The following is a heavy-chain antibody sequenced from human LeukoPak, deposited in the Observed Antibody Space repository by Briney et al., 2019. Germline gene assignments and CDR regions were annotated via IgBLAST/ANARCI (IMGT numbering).Heavy chain of an antibody. V-gene: IGHV4-34*01. D-gene: IGHD4-17*01. CDR3: ARIPRGTTVTTRSSYFQH. CDR2: INHSGST. J-gene: IGHJ1*01. CDR1: GGSFSGYY. Sequence: SETLSLTCAVYGGSFSGYYWSWIRQPPGKGLEWIREINHSGSTNYNPSLKSRVTISVDTSKNQFSLKLSSVTAADTAVYYCARIPRGTTVTTRSSYFQHWGQGTLVTVSS.